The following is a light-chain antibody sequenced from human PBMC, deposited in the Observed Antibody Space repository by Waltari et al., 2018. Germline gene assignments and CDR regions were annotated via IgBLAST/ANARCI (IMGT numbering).Light chain of an antibody. CDR1: QTVRTTY. V-gene: IGKV3-20*01. Sequence: EIVLTQSPGTLSLSPGERAPLSCRASQTVRTTYLAWYQQKHGQAPTLLIYGASSRATGIPDRFSGSGSGTDFSLTISSLEPEDFAVYYCQQYDISPLTFGGGTKVEIK. J-gene: IGKJ4*01. CDR3: QQYDISPLT. CDR2: GAS.